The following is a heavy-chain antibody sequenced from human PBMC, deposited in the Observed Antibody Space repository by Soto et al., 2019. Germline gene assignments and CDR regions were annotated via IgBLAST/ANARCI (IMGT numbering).Heavy chain of an antibody. Sequence: GESLKISCKGSVYSFTSYWIAWVRQMPGKGLEWMGIIYPSDSDTRYSPSFQGQVTISADKSIITAYLQWSSLEASDTAMYFCARGTTGSRLFDYWGQGTLVTVSS. CDR3: ARGTTGSRLFDY. V-gene: IGHV5-51*01. J-gene: IGHJ4*02. D-gene: IGHD6-25*01. CDR2: IYPSDSDT. CDR1: VYSFTSYW.